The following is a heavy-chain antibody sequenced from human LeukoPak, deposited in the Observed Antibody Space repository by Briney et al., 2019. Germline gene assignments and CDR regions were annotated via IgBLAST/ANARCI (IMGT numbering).Heavy chain of an antibody. CDR2: INTNTGNP. V-gene: IGHV7-4-1*02. Sequence: ASVKVSCKASGYTFTSYAMNWVRQAPGQGLEWMGWINTNTGNPTYAQGFTGRFVFSLDTSVSTAYLQISSLKAADTAVYYCARAMESIAVAGTVGYYFDYWGQGTLVTVSS. CDR1: GYTFTSYA. D-gene: IGHD6-19*01. CDR3: ARAMESIAVAGTVGYYFDY. J-gene: IGHJ4*02.